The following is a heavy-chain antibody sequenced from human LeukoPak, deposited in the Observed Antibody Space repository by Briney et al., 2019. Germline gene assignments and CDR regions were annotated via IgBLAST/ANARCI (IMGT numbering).Heavy chain of an antibody. CDR2: IRYDGSNK. J-gene: IGHJ4*02. CDR3: AKTITTVRGVDY. D-gene: IGHD3-10*01. Sequence: GGSLRLSCAASGFTFSSYGMHWVRQAPGKGLEWVAFIRYDGSNKYYADSVKGRFTISRDNSKNTLYLQMNSLRAEDTAVYYCAKTITTVRGVDYWGQGTLVTVSS. V-gene: IGHV3-30*02. CDR1: GFTFSSYG.